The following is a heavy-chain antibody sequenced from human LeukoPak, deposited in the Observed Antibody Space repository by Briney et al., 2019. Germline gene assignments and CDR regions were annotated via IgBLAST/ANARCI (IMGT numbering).Heavy chain of an antibody. CDR3: ARGATYYASGTFYP. CDR1: GYSFTDNY. J-gene: IGHJ5*02. V-gene: IGHV1-2*02. CDR2: INPRSGST. D-gene: IGHD3-10*01. Sequence: ASVKVSCKTSGYSFTDNYIFWVRQAPGEGPEWMGWINPRSGSTDYAQKFQGRATLTSDTSISTVCLELTRLKSDDTAVYYCARGATYYASGTFYPWGQGTLVTVSS.